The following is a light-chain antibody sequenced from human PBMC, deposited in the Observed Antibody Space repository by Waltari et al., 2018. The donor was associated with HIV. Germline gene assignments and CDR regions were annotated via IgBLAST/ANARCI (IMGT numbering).Light chain of an antibody. CDR3: QAADSSGSYFV. CDR1: VLPNQS. J-gene: IGLJ1*01. Sequence: SYELTQPPSVSVPPGQTASSTCPGDVLPNQSTSWYQQKSGPAPVLVVYKDSERPAGIPERFSGSSAGTTVTLFIDGVQAEDEADYYCQAADSSGSYFVFGTGTKVTVL. V-gene: IGLV3-25*03. CDR2: KDS.